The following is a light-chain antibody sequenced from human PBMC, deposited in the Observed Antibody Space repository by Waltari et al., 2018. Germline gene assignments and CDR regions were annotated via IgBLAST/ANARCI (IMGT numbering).Light chain of an antibody. Sequence: QSALTQPASVSGSPGQSITISCPGTSSAVGAYNYVSWYQQHPGKAPNLMIFDVSNRPSGVSNRFSGSKSGNTASLTISGLQAEDEAGYYCSSYISSSTLELFGGGTSLTVL. CDR1: SSAVGAYNY. V-gene: IGLV2-14*03. CDR2: DVS. CDR3: SSYISSSTLEL. J-gene: IGLJ2*01.